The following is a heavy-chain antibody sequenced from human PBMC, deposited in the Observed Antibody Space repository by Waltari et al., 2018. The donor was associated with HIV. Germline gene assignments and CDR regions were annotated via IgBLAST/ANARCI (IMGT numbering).Heavy chain of an antibody. Sequence: VRLVESGGGSVKTGGSLSISCSAPGFSVSNPWMAGVRQGPGKGLVWVARINSGGTTREDADAVKGRFVISRDNARNTVYLQLNSLRAEDTAVYFCARASHYFEFSTFDGDYYFDVWGRGTRVAVSS. CDR3: ARASHYFEFSTFDGDYYFDV. J-gene: IGHJ4*01. CDR2: INSGGTTR. V-gene: IGHV3-74*03. D-gene: IGHD3-9*01. CDR1: GFSVSNPW.